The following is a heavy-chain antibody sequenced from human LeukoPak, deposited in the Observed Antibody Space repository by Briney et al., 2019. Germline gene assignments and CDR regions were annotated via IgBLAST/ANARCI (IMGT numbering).Heavy chain of an antibody. Sequence: SETLSLTCTVSGGSISSYYWSWIRQPPGKGLEWIGYIYYSGSTNYNPSLKSRVTISVDTSKNQFSLKLSSVTAADTAVYYCARGQRRFDPWGQGTLVTVSS. CDR3: ARGQRRFDP. V-gene: IGHV4-59*12. J-gene: IGHJ5*02. CDR1: GGSISSYY. CDR2: IYYSGST.